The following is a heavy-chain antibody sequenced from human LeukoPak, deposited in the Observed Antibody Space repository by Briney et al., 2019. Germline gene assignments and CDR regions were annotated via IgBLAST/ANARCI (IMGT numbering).Heavy chain of an antibody. CDR2: IYYSGST. J-gene: IGHJ6*03. CDR3: ARDSSGRNYYYMDV. V-gene: IGHV4-59*01. Sequence: SETLSLTCTVSGGSIRSYYWSWIRQPPGKGLEWIGYIYYSGSTNYNPSLKSRVTISVDTSKNQFSLKLSSVTAADTAVYYCARDSSGRNYYYMDVWGKGTTVTVSS. CDR1: GGSIRSYY. D-gene: IGHD6-19*01.